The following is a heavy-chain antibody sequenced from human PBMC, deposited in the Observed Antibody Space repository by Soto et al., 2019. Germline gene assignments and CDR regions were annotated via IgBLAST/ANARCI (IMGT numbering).Heavy chain of an antibody. J-gene: IGHJ4*02. D-gene: IGHD1-26*01. CDR2: IFNSGST. CDR1: GDSITSYH. Sequence: QVQLQESGPGLVKPSETLSLTCTVSGDSITSYHWSWIQQSPEKGLEWIGYIFNSGSTAYNTYLKSRVTISADRSKNQFSLKLSSVTAADTAVYYCAGDIRSGSYRFDYWGQGTLVTVSS. CDR3: AGDIRSGSYRFDY. V-gene: IGHV4-59*08.